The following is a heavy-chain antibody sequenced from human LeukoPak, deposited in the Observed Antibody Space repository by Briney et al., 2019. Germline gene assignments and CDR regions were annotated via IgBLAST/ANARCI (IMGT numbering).Heavy chain of an antibody. CDR3: ARANSGLGYCSSTSCYTGLVYDY. V-gene: IGHV1-2*02. J-gene: IGHJ4*02. CDR2: INRNSGGT. CDR1: GYTFTGYY. D-gene: IGHD2-2*02. Sequence: GASVKVSCKASGYTFTGYYMHWVRQAPGQGLEWMGWINRNSGGTKYAQKFQGRVTMTRDTSISTAYMELSRLRSDDTAVYYCARANSGLGYCSSTSCYTGLVYDYWGQGTLVTVSS.